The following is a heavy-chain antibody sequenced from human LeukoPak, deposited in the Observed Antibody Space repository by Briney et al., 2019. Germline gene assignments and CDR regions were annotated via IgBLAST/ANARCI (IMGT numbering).Heavy chain of an antibody. CDR3: AKGGGGRLIYYYYMDV. Sequence: GGSLRLSCAASGFTVSSTYMTWVRQAPGKGLEWVSIIYIDGTTYYADSVKGRFTISRDNAKNSLYLQMNSLRAEDMALYYCAKGGGGRLIYYYYMDVWGKGTTVTVSS. J-gene: IGHJ6*03. D-gene: IGHD3-16*01. CDR2: IYIDGTT. V-gene: IGHV3-53*05. CDR1: GFTVSSTY.